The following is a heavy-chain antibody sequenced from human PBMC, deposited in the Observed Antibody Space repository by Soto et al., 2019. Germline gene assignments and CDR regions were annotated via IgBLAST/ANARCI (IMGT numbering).Heavy chain of an antibody. J-gene: IGHJ3*02. Sequence: EVQLVESGEGLIQPGGSLRLSCAASGFNVSSNYMSWVRQAPGKGLEWVSIISTGGNTHYADSVKGRFTISRDNSKNTVYLLMTRLRAEDTAMYYCTRDRGFDMWGQGTTVNVSS. CDR3: TRDRGFDM. CDR2: ISTGGNT. V-gene: IGHV3-53*01. CDR1: GFNVSSNY.